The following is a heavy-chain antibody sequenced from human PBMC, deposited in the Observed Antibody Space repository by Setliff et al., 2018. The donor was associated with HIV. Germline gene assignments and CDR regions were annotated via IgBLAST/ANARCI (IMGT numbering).Heavy chain of an antibody. V-gene: IGHV4-30-4*01. CDR2: IYHTGAT. CDR1: GGSISSDDHY. CDR3: ARMSISASVYFGY. Sequence: SETLSLTCTVSGGSISSDDHYWSWIRQPPGKGLEWIGYIYHTGATYYNSSLESRLTISVDTSKNQFSLKLNSVTAADTAVYFCARMSISASVYFGYWGQGSQVTVSS. J-gene: IGHJ4*02. D-gene: IGHD6-25*01.